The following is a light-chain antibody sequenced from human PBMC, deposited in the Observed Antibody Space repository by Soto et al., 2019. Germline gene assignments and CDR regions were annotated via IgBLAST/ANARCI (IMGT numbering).Light chain of an antibody. CDR1: SGSIASNY. J-gene: IGLJ7*01. Sequence: NFMLTQPHSVSESPGKTVTSSCTRSSGSIASNYVQWYQQRPGSAPTTVIYEDNQRPSGVPDRFSGSIDSSSNSASLTISGLKTEDEGDYYCQSYDSSNLAVFGGGTQLTVL. CDR2: EDN. V-gene: IGLV6-57*03. CDR3: QSYDSSNLAV.